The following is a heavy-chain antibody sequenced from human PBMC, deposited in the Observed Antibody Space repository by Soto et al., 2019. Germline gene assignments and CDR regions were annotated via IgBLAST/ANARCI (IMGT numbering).Heavy chain of an antibody. V-gene: IGHV4-59*01. D-gene: IGHD3-16*01. CDR3: ASVTFGGIVLAH. CDR2: IYFNGNT. CDR1: AASFSKYY. J-gene: IGHJ4*02. Sequence: LSETLSLTCTVSAASFSKYYWTWIRQPPGKGLEWIGYIYFNGNTKYNPSLEGRLTISIDTSKKEFSLKLTSVTAADAAVYYCASVTFGGIVLAHWGQGTLVTVYS.